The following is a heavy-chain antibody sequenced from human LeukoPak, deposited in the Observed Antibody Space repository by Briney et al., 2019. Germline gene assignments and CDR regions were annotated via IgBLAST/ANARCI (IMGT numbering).Heavy chain of an antibody. CDR2: ISRRDDYT. D-gene: IGHD5-18*01. J-gene: IGHJ4*02. CDR3: ARSARDSEYTNMDS. V-gene: IGHV3-23*01. CDR1: GFAFSSYA. Sequence: GGSLRLSCAASGFAFSSYAMSWVRQPPGKGLEWVSVISRRDDYTYYADSVKGRFTISRDNDRNSLYLQMNSLRVEDTAVYYCARSARDSEYTNMDSWGQGTLVTVSS.